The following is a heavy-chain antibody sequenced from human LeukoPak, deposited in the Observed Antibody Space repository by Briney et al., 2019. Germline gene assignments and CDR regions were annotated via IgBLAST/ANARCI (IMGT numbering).Heavy chain of an antibody. D-gene: IGHD6-19*01. CDR3: ASETGYSSGWYVFDY. CDR1: GGTFSSYA. V-gene: IGHV1-69*05. J-gene: IGHJ4*02. Sequence: SVKVSCKASGGTFSSYAISWVRQAPGQGLEWMGMIIPVSGSSDYAQKFQGKVTITTDESASTAYMELNSLRSEDTAVYYCASETGYSSGWYVFDYWGQGTLVTASS. CDR2: IIPVSGSS.